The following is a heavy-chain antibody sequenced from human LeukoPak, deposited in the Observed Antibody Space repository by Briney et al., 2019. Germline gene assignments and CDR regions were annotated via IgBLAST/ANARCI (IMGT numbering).Heavy chain of an antibody. CDR2: IIAIFSTA. CDR1: GGTLSRFA. Sequence: SSVKVSCKASGGTLSRFAISWVRQPPGQGLEWMGGIIAIFSTANLAQKVQGRVTITADESTGTASMELNSMSFEDTAGDYCARLVTPRYCSTTSCYWQGWFHPWVRGSLVTVSS. V-gene: IGHV1-69*01. J-gene: IGHJ5*02. CDR3: ARLVTPRYCSTTSCYWQGWFHP. D-gene: IGHD2-2*01.